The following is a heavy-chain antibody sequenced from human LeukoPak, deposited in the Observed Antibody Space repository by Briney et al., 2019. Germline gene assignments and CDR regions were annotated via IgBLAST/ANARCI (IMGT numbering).Heavy chain of an antibody. CDR3: ARRVRATVASPIDY. CDR1: GDSVSSSHYY. CDR2: IYYSGST. V-gene: IGHV4-39*01. D-gene: IGHD3-10*02. Sequence: SETLSLTCTVSGDSVSSSHYYWGWIRQPPGKGLEWIGSIYYSGSTYYNPSLKSRVTMSVDTSKNQFSLQLSSVTAAETAVYYCARRVRATVASPIDYWGQGTLVTVSS. J-gene: IGHJ4*02.